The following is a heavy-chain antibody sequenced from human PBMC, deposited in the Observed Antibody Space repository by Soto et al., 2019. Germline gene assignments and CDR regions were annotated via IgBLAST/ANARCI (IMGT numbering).Heavy chain of an antibody. CDR1: GGSFTSYS. D-gene: IGHD2-21*01. CDR2: IIPIQGKA. CDR3: AKSLLFVDHGYMDV. V-gene: IGHV1-69*02. J-gene: IGHJ6*03. Sequence: QVQLVQSGAELKKPGSSVKVSCEASGGSFTSYSFTWVRQAPGQGLEWMGRIIPIQGKANYALKFQDRVTITADSSTRTVYMELTRLRPEDTAVYFCAKSLLFVDHGYMDVWGKGTTVTVSS.